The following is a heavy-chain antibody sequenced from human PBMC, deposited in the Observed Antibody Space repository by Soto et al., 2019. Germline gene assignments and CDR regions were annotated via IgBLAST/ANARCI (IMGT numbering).Heavy chain of an antibody. CDR3: AKDYVGGKGGYYYGMDV. V-gene: IGHV3-11*01. CDR1: GFTFSDYY. Sequence: PGGSLRLSCAASGFTFSDYYMSWIRQAPGKGLEWVSYISSSGSTIYYADSVKGRFTISRDNSKNSLYLQMNSLRAEDTAVYYCAKDYVGGKGGYYYGMDVWGQGTTVTVSS. CDR2: ISSSGSTI. J-gene: IGHJ6*02. D-gene: IGHD2-15*01.